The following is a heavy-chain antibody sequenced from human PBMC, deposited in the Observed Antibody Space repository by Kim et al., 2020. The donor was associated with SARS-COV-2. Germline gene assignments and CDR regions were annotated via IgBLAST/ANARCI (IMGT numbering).Heavy chain of an antibody. CDR3: ARGFAY. V-gene: IGHV4-59*09. Sequence: MYYRGSTNYNPNINSHIPIAVATSKNQFSLKLSSVTAADTAVYYCARGFAYWGQGTLVTVSS. CDR2: MYYRGST. J-gene: IGHJ4*02.